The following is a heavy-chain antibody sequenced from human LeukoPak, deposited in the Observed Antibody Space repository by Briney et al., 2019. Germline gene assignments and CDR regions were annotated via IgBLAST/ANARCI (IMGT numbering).Heavy chain of an antibody. D-gene: IGHD3-22*01. Sequence: SETLSLTCTVSGGSISSYYWSWIRQPAGKGLEWIGRIYTSGSTNYNPSLKSRVTMSVDTSKNQFSLKLSSVTAADTAVYYCARRARDSSGYYYMDVWGKGTTVTVSS. J-gene: IGHJ6*03. CDR3: ARRARDSSGYYYMDV. CDR1: GGSISSYY. V-gene: IGHV4-4*07. CDR2: IYTSGST.